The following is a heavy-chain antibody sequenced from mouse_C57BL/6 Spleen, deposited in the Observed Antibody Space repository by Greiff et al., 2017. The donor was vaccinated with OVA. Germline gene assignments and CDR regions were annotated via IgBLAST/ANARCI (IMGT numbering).Heavy chain of an antibody. CDR1: GYTFTSYW. J-gene: IGHJ4*01. Sequence: QVQLQQPGAELVKPGASVKLSCKASGYTFTSYWMQWVKQRPGQGLEWIGEIDPSDSYTNYNQKFKGKATLTVDTSSSTAYMQLSSLTSEDSAVYYCARGYGSSYVDAMDYWGQGTSVTVSS. V-gene: IGHV1-50*01. CDR2: IDPSDSYT. D-gene: IGHD1-1*01. CDR3: ARGYGSSYVDAMDY.